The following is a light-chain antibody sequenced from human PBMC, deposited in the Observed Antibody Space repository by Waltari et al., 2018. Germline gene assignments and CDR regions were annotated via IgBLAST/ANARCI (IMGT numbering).Light chain of an antibody. CDR3: AAWDDSLSGRV. CDR2: RNN. CDR1: SSNNGRNY. Sequence: QSVLTQPPSASGPPGQRVDISCSGSSSNNGRNYLSWYQQLPGAAPKLLIYRNNQRPSGVPDRFSGSKSGTSASLAISGLRSEDEGDYYCAAWDDSLSGRVFGGGTKLTVL. V-gene: IGLV1-47*01. J-gene: IGLJ3*02.